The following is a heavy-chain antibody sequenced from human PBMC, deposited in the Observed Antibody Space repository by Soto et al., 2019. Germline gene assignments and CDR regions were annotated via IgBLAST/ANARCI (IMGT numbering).Heavy chain of an antibody. CDR1: GFTFSNYW. CDR3: ARDWGGLGY. CDR2: IVKDGNGK. Sequence: PVGSLRLSCAASGFTFSNYWMTWVRQAPGKGLEWVANIVKDGNGKSYVDSVKGRFTISRDNAKNSLYLEMNNLRVEDTAVYYCARDWGGLGYWGQGTLVTVSS. D-gene: IGHD3-10*01. J-gene: IGHJ4*02. V-gene: IGHV3-7*03.